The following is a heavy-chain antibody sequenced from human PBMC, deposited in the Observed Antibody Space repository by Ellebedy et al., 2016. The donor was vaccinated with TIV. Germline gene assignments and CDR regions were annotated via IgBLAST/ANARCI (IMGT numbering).Heavy chain of an antibody. D-gene: IGHD5-18*01. Sequence: GGSLRLSXAASGFTFSSYWMHWVRQAPGKGLVWVSRINSDGSSTSYADSVKGRFTISRDNAKNTLYLQMNSLRAEDTAVYYCARDSPSFLDPVRGYSYGDYWGQGTLVTVSS. CDR1: GFTFSSYW. J-gene: IGHJ4*02. V-gene: IGHV3-74*01. CDR2: INSDGSST. CDR3: ARDSPSFLDPVRGYSYGDY.